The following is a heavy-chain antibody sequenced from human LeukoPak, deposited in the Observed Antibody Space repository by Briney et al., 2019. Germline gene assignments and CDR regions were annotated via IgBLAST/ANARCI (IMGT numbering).Heavy chain of an antibody. CDR3: ARDFTYYYDSSGRRRYYFDH. CDR2: IWDSGST. D-gene: IGHD3-22*01. V-gene: IGHV4-59*01. J-gene: IGHJ4*02. Sequence: SETLSLTCTVSGGSISNYYWSWIRQSPGKGLDWIGYIWDSGSTNYNPSLKSRVTISVDTSKNQFSLKVSSVTAADTAVYYCARDFTYYYDSSGRRRYYFDHWGQGTLVTVSS. CDR1: GGSISNYY.